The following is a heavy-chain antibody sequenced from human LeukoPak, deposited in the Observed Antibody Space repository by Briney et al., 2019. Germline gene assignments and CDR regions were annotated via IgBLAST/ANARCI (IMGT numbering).Heavy chain of an antibody. Sequence: SETLSLTCAVSGGSISSGGYSWSWIRQPPGKGLEWIGYIYHSGSTYYNPSLKSRVTISVDRSKYQFSLKLSSVTAADTAVYYCASYGSGSYPFDYWGQGTLVTVSS. CDR2: IYHSGST. V-gene: IGHV4-30-2*01. D-gene: IGHD3-10*01. CDR3: ASYGSGSYPFDY. J-gene: IGHJ4*02. CDR1: GGSISSGGYS.